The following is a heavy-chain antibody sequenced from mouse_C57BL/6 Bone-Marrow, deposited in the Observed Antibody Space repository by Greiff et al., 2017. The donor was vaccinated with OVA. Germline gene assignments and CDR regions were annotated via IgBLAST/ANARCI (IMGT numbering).Heavy chain of an antibody. J-gene: IGHJ3*01. V-gene: IGHV7-1*01. Sequence: EVMLVESGGGLVQSGRSLRLSCATSGFTFSDFYMEWVRQAPGKGLEWIAASRNKANDYTTEYSASVKGRFIVSRDTSQSILYLQMNALRAEDTAIYYCARDAFPTEGFAYWGQGTLVTVSA. CDR3: ARDAFPTEGFAY. CDR1: GFTFSDFY. CDR2: SRNKANDYTT. D-gene: IGHD1-1*01.